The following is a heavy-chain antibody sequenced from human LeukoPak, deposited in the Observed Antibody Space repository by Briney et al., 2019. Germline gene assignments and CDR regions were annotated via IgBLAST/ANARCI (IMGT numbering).Heavy chain of an antibody. J-gene: IGHJ6*02. V-gene: IGHV4-59*01. CDR2: IYYSGTT. CDR1: GGSISSYY. Sequence: SETLSLTCTVSGGSISSYYWNWIRQPPGKGLEWIGYIYYSGTTNYDPSLKSRVTISVDTSKNQFSLKLTSVTAADTAVYYCARDYADSSSMDVWGQGTTVTVSS. CDR3: ARDYADSSSMDV. D-gene: IGHD6-13*01.